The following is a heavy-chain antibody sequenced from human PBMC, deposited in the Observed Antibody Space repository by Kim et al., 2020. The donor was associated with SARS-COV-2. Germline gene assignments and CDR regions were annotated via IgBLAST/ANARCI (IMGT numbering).Heavy chain of an antibody. CDR1: GGSLSGYC. Sequence: SETLSLTCAVYGGSLSGYCWSWIRLPPGKGLEWVGEIGHSGSTNYNPSLVSRVTVSLDTSKNQVSLKLTSVTAADTAVYYCARRLAAAGFWYFDLWGRGGLHAASS. J-gene: IGHJ2*01. D-gene: IGHD6-13*01. V-gene: IGHV4-34*01. CDR3: ARRLAAAGFWYFDL. CDR2: IGHSGST.